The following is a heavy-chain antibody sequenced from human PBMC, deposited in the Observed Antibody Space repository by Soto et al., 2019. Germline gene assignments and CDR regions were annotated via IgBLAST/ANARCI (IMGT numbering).Heavy chain of an antibody. Sequence: EVQLLESGGDLVQPGGSLRLSCAASGFTFSNYAMSWFRQAPGKGLEWVSAISGSAINTYYADSVRGRFTISRDKSKNTLYLQMNHLRAEDTAVYSCAKGQGYYYGASGYTFDYWGQGTLVTVSS. D-gene: IGHD3-22*01. V-gene: IGHV3-23*01. CDR2: ISGSAINT. CDR3: AKGQGYYYGASGYTFDY. J-gene: IGHJ4*02. CDR1: GFTFSNYA.